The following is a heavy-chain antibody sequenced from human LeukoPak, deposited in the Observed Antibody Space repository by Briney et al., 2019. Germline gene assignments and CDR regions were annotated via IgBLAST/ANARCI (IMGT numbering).Heavy chain of an antibody. CDR3: AKDVGRWLPSNYFDY. CDR2: IIGSGGST. Sequence: PGGSLRLSCAASGFTFSSYAMSWVRQAPGKGLEWVSAIIGSGGSTYYADSVKGRFTISRDNSKNTLYLQMNSLRAEDTAVYYCAKDVGRWLPSNYFDYWGQGTLVTVSS. CDR1: GFTFSSYA. J-gene: IGHJ4*02. V-gene: IGHV3-23*01. D-gene: IGHD5-12*01.